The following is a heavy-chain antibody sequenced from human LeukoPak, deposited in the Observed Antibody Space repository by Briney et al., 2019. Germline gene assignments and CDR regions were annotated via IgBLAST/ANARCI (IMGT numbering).Heavy chain of an antibody. CDR3: ARSSGSSDYGN. V-gene: IGHV4-39*07. Sequence: PSETLSLTCTVSGGSISSGSYYWGWIRQPPWKGLEWIGSLYYSGSTSYNPSLKSRVTISRDTSKNQFSLRLNSVTAGDTAVYYCARSSGSSDYGNWGQGTLVTVSS. CDR1: GGSISSGSYY. D-gene: IGHD4-17*01. CDR2: LYYSGST. J-gene: IGHJ4*02.